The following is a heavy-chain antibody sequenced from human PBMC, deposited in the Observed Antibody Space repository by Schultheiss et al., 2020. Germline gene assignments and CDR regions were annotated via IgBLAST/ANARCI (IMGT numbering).Heavy chain of an antibody. D-gene: IGHD6-19*01. CDR1: GFTFSSYA. CDR2: ISGSGGST. J-gene: IGHJ6*02. V-gene: IGHV3-23*01. Sequence: CGALRLSCAASGFTFSSYAMHWVRQAPGKGLEWVSAISGSGGSTYYADSVKGRFTISRDNSQNTLYLQTNSLRAEDTAVYYCARDKGTVAGYYYGMDVWGQGTTVTVSS. CDR3: ARDKGTVAGYYYGMDV.